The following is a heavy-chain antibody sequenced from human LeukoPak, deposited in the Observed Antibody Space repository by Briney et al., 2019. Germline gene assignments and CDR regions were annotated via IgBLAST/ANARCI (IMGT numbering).Heavy chain of an antibody. CDR2: IIPIFGAA. D-gene: IGHD5-18*01. J-gene: IGHJ5*02. V-gene: IGHV1-69*13. Sequence: SVKVSCKASGGTFSSYAISWVRQAPGQGLEWMGGIIPIFGAANYAQKFQGRVTITADESTSTAYMELSSLRSEDTAVYYCARNPGIQLWSYNWFDPWGQGTLVTVSS. CDR3: ARNPGIQLWSYNWFDP. CDR1: GGTFSSYA.